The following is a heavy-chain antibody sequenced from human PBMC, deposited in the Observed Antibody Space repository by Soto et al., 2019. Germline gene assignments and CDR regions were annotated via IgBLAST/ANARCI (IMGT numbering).Heavy chain of an antibody. J-gene: IGHJ5*02. Sequence: QVQLVQSGDEVKKPGASVKVSCKASGYTFNSFGISWVRQAPGQGLEWMGWISAYNGNTDYAQKLQGRVTLTTDTSTSTAYMELRSLRSDDTAVYYCTRGPSTFRNINWFDPGGQGTLVIVSS. D-gene: IGHD1-1*01. CDR2: ISAYNGNT. V-gene: IGHV1-18*01. CDR1: GYTFNSFG. CDR3: TRGPSTFRNINWFDP.